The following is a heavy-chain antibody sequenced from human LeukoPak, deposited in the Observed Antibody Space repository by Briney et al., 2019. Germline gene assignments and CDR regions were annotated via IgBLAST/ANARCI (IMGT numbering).Heavy chain of an antibody. CDR2: INSDGSST. CDR1: GLTFSSYW. CDR3: AREITHYYDSSGYYSDY. Sequence: GGSLRLSCAASGLTFSSYWMHWVRQAPGKGLVWVSRINSDGSSTSYADSVKGRFTISRDNAKNTLYLQMNSLRAEDTAVYYCAREITHYYDSSGYYSDYWGQGTLVTVSS. V-gene: IGHV3-74*01. D-gene: IGHD3-22*01. J-gene: IGHJ4*02.